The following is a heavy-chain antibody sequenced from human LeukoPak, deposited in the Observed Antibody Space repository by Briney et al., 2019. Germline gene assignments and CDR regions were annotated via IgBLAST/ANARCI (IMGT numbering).Heavy chain of an antibody. CDR2: ISYDGSNK. V-gene: IGHV3-30*04. Sequence: GGSLRLSCAASGFTFSSYAMHWVRQAPGEGLEWVAVISYDGSNKYYADSVKGRFTISRDNSKNTLYLQMNSLRAEDTAVYYCARSQGYYGSGSYSEGNWFDPWGQGTLVTVSS. D-gene: IGHD3-10*01. CDR3: ARSQGYYGSGSYSEGNWFDP. J-gene: IGHJ5*02. CDR1: GFTFSSYA.